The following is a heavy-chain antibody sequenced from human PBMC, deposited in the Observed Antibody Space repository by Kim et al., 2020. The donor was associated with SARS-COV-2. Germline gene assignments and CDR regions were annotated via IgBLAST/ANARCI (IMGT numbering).Heavy chain of an antibody. CDR3: TRGYCSGGSCHTTDY. J-gene: IGHJ4*02. D-gene: IGHD2-15*01. CDR1: GYSFTSYW. V-gene: IGHV5-51*01. CDR2: IYPGDSDT. Sequence: GESLKISCKGSGYSFTSYWIGWVRQMPGKGLEWMGIIYPGDSDTRYSPSFQGQVTISADKSISTAYLQWSSLKASDTAMYYCTRGYCSGGSCHTTDYWGQGTLVTVSS.